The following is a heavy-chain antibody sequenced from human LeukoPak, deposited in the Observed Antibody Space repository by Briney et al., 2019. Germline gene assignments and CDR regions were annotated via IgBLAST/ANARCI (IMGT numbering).Heavy chain of an antibody. D-gene: IGHD3-10*01. J-gene: IGHJ4*02. V-gene: IGHV2-5*02. CDR3: AHLAGRYGSGSLDY. CDR1: GFSLSTSGVG. Sequence: ESGPTLVNPTQTLTLTCTFSGFSLSTSGVGVGWIRQPPGKALEWLALIYWDDDKYYSPSLKSRLTITKDTSKNQVVLTMTNADPVDTATYSCAHLAGRYGSGSLDYWGQGTLVTVSS. CDR2: IYWDDDK.